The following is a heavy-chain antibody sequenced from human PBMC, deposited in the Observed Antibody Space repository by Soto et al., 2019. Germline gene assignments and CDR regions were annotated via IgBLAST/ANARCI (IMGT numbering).Heavy chain of an antibody. V-gene: IGHV3-15*07. J-gene: IGHJ4*02. Sequence: GGSLRLSCAASGFTFTNSWMNWVRQTPGKGLEWVGRISTKSGGETTYYAPPVKGRFTISRDNAKKSLYLQMSSLRAEDTALYYCVRDDFRAAVSLFYFENWGQGTQVTVSS. CDR2: ISTKSGGETT. CDR1: GFTFTNSW. D-gene: IGHD6-13*01. CDR3: VRDDFRAAVSLFYFEN.